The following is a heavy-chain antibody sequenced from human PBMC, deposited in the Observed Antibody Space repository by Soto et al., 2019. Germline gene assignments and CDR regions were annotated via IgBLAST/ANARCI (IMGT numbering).Heavy chain of an antibody. CDR2: IWYDGTQK. Sequence: PGGSLRLSCESSVFTFNTYSMHCVRHPPGKGLEWLAAIWYDGTQKYYADSVKGRFIISRDNSKKTLYLEMNSLRAEDTAVYYCARAGGTTVTRIWHFESWGQGTLVMGSS. J-gene: IGHJ4*02. D-gene: IGHD4-17*01. CDR3: ARAGGTTVTRIWHFES. V-gene: IGHV3-33*01. CDR1: VFTFNTYS.